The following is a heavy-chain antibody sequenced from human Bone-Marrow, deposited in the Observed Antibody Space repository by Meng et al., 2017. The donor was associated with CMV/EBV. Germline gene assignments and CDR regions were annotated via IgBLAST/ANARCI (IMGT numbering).Heavy chain of an antibody. CDR3: ARDQDIVVVPAAISHYYYYGMDV. CDR2: ISAYNGNT. Sequence: ASVKVSCKASGGTFSSYAISWVRQAPGQGLEWMGWISAYNGNTNYAQKLQGRVTMTTDTSTSTAYMELRSLRSDDTAVYYCARDQDIVVVPAAISHYYYYGMDVWGQGTLVTVSS. V-gene: IGHV1-18*01. D-gene: IGHD2-2*02. CDR1: GGTFSSYA. J-gene: IGHJ6*02.